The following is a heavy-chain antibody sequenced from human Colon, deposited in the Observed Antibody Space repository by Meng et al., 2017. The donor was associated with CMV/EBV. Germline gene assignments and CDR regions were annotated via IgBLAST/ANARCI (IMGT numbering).Heavy chain of an antibody. CDR2: ITSTSTYR. D-gene: IGHD3-22*01. CDR1: GFTFSSYT. J-gene: IGHJ4*02. CDR3: VREGGYDTALDY. Sequence: SCTASGFTFSSYTINWVRQAPGKGLEWVSSITSTSTYRHYADSLKGRFTISRDNAKSSLYLQMNSLRAEDTAVYYCVREGGYDTALDYWGQGTLVTVSS. V-gene: IGHV3-21*01.